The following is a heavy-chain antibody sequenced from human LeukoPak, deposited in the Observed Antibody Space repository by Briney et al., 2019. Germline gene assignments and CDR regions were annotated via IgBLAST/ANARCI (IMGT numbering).Heavy chain of an antibody. Sequence: PSETLPLTCTVSGGSISSYYWSWIRQPQGKGLDWIGYIYYSGSTNYNPSLKSRVTISVDTSKNQFSLKLSAVTAADTAVYYCARGLMVRGVSLDYWGQGTLVTVSS. J-gene: IGHJ4*02. CDR2: IYYSGST. D-gene: IGHD3-10*01. CDR3: ARGLMVRGVSLDY. CDR1: GGSISSYY. V-gene: IGHV4-59*01.